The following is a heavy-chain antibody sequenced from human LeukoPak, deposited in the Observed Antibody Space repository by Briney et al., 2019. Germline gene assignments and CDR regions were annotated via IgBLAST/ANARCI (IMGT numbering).Heavy chain of an antibody. CDR2: ISSSSSTI. V-gene: IGHV3-48*04. D-gene: IGHD3-22*01. Sequence: PGGSLRLSCATSGFTFSKYAMSWVRQAPGKGLEWVSYISSSSSTIYYADSVKGRFTISRDNAKNSLYLQMNSLRAEDTAVYYCARDGGYYPTYFDYWGQGTLVTVSS. J-gene: IGHJ4*02. CDR3: ARDGGYYPTYFDY. CDR1: GFTFSKYA.